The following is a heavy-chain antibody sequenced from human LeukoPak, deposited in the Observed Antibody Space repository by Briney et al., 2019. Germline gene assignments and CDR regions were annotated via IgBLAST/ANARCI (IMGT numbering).Heavy chain of an antibody. CDR1: GYTFTIYG. V-gene: IGHV1-8*01. D-gene: IGHD6-6*01. CDR3: ARGLPLNTKRSIAARRHNWFDP. Sequence: ASVKVSFKGAGYTFTIYGFYWVRLPPAPGNELMGLMNLNSGNTSYSHPFLGRVTLTTNPSISTAFMELSSLRSEDTAVYYCARGLPLNTKRSIAARRHNWFDPWGQGTLVTVSS. CDR2: MNLNSGNT. J-gene: IGHJ5*02.